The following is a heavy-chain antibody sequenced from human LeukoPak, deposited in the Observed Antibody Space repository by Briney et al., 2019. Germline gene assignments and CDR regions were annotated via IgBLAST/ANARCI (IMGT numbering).Heavy chain of an antibody. CDR2: ISSSSSYI. V-gene: IGHV3-21*04. CDR1: GFTFSSYS. D-gene: IGHD1-26*01. CDR3: ARHYGSGSYYPSY. Sequence: PGGSLRLSCAASGFTFSSYSMNWVRQAPGKGLEWVSSISSSSSYIYYADSVKGRFTISRDNSKNTLYLQMNSLRAEDTAVYYCARHYGSGSYYPSYWGQGTLVTVSS. J-gene: IGHJ4*02.